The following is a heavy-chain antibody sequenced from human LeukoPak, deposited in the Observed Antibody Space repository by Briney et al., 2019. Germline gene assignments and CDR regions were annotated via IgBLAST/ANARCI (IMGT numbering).Heavy chain of an antibody. Sequence: ASVKVSCKASGGTFSSYAISWVRQAPGQGLEWMGGIINIFGKANYAQKFQGRVTITADKSTSTAYMELSSLRSEDTAVYYCARRAGIGYYDILTGYYAWFDPWGQGTLVTVSS. J-gene: IGHJ5*02. D-gene: IGHD3-9*01. CDR1: GGTFSSYA. CDR3: ARRAGIGYYDILTGYYAWFDP. CDR2: IINIFGKA. V-gene: IGHV1-69*06.